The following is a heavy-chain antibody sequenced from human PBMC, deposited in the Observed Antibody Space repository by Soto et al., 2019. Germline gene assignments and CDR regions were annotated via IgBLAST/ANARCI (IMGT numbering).Heavy chain of an antibody. D-gene: IGHD3-22*01. J-gene: IGHJ4*02. CDR1: GGTFSSYA. CDR2: IIPRFGTA. V-gene: IGHV1-69*01. CDR3: AKVKYDSSGYYRNFDY. Sequence: QVQLVQSGADVKKPGSSVKVSCKASGGTFSSYAISWVRQAPGQGLEWVGGIIPRFGTANYAQKFQGRVTITADESTSTAYMELSSLRSEDTAMYYCAKVKYDSSGYYRNFDYWGQGTLGTVSS.